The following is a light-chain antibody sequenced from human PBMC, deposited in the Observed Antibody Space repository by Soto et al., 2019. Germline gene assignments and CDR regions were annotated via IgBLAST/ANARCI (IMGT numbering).Light chain of an antibody. CDR3: QQYYSTPLMYT. CDR1: QSVLYSSNNKNY. Sequence: DIVMTQSPDSLAVSLGERATINCKSSQSVLYSSNNKNYLAWYQQKPGQPPKLLIYWASTRESGVPDRFSGSGSGTDFTLTISSLQAEDVAVYYCQQYYSTPLMYTSGQGTKLEIK. J-gene: IGKJ2*01. V-gene: IGKV4-1*01. CDR2: WAS.